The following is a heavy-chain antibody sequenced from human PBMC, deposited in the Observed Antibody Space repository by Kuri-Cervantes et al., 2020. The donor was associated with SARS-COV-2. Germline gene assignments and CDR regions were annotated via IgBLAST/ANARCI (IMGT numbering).Heavy chain of an antibody. Sequence: LSLTCAASGFTFSSYTMHWVRQAPGKGLEWVAVISYDGSNKYYADSVKGRFTISRDNSKNTLYLQMNSLRAEDTAVYYCARGWGLIYFDYWGQGTLVTVSS. J-gene: IGHJ4*02. CDR1: GFTFSSYT. D-gene: IGHD7-27*01. V-gene: IGHV3-30-3*01. CDR2: ISYDGSNK. CDR3: ARGWGLIYFDY.